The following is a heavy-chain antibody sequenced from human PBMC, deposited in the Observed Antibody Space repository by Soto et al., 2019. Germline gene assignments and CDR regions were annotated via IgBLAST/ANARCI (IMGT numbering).Heavy chain of an antibody. V-gene: IGHV4-61*01. J-gene: IGHJ4*02. CDR3: ASLKNEIDSSSWVDY. CDR2: IYYSGST. D-gene: IGHD6-13*01. Sequence: PSETLSLTCTVSGGSVSSGSYYWSWIRQPPGKGLEWIGYIYYSGSTNYNPSLKSRVTISVDTSKNQFSLKLSSVTAADTAVYYCASLKNEIDSSSWVDYWGQGTLVTVSS. CDR1: GGSVSSGSYY.